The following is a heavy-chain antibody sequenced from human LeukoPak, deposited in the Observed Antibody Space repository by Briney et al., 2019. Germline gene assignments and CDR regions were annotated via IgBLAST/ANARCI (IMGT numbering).Heavy chain of an antibody. V-gene: IGHV4-4*02. CDR3: ARVMGRGACDY. CDR2: IYYSGST. D-gene: IGHD3-10*01. J-gene: IGHJ4*02. Sequence: SETLSLTCAVSGGSISSSYWWTWVRPPPGKGLEWIGEIYYSGSTNYNPSLKSRVTISVDKSKNQFSLKLSYVTAADTAMYYCARVMGRGACDYWGQGTLVTVSS. CDR1: GGSISSSYW.